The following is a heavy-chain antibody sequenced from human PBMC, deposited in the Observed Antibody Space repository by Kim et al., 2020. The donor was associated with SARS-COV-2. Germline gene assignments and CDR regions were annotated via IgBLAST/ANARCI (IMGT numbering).Heavy chain of an antibody. CDR2: IYYSGST. J-gene: IGHJ3*02. V-gene: IGHV4-59*01. D-gene: IGHD5-12*01. CDR1: GGSISSYY. CDR3: ARSGRNPTAYDDAFDI. Sequence: SETLSLTCTVSGGSISSYYWSWIRQPPGKGLEWIGYIYYSGSTNYNPSLKSRVTISVDTSKNQFSLKLSSVTAADTAVYYCARSGRNPTAYDDAFDIWGQGTMVTVSS.